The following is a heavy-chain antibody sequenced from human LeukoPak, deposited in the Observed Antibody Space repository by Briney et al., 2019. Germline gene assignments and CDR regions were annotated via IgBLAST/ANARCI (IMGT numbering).Heavy chain of an antibody. J-gene: IGHJ6*03. CDR3: ARVGPFGDYDADYYYSYMDV. CDR2: FNWNGGNT. CDR1: GSTVDNYG. Sequence: GPSLRLSLAPSGSTVDNYGMSSVRHPPRKGLGWVSAFNWNGGNTGYAASVKSRDTTYRDNPKNSLYLQMNSLRAEDTALYYCARVGPFGDYDADYYYSYMDVWDKGTTVTIP. D-gene: IGHD4-17*01. V-gene: IGHV3-20*03.